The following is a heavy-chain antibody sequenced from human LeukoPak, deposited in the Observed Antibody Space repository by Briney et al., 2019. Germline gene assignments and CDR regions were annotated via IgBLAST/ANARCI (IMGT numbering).Heavy chain of an antibody. J-gene: IGHJ4*02. D-gene: IGHD4-17*01. CDR1: GYSISSGYY. CDR2: IYHSGST. CDR3: VRDPTTLTPFDY. V-gene: IGHV4-38-2*02. Sequence: NPSETLSLTCTVFGYSISSGYYWGWVRQVPGKGLEWIGSIYHSGSTFYNPSLKSRVTISVDTSTNQFSLHLNSVTAADTAVYFCVRDPTTLTPFDYWGQGALVTVSS.